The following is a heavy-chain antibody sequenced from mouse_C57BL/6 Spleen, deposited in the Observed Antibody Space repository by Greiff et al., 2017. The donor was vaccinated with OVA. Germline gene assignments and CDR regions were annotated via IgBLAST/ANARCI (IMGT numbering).Heavy chain of an antibody. V-gene: IGHV1-54*01. CDR3: ANSYFDY. CDR2: INPGSGGT. Sequence: VQLQQSGAELVRPGTSVKVSCKASGYAFTNYLIEWVKQRPGQGLEWIGVINPGSGGTNYNEKFKGKATLTADKSSSTAYMQLSSLTSEDSAVFFCANSYFDYWGQGTTLTVSS. CDR1: GYAFTNYL. J-gene: IGHJ2*01.